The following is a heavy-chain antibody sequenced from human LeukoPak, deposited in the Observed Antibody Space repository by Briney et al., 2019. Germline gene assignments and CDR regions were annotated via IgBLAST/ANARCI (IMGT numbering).Heavy chain of an antibody. V-gene: IGHV4-34*01. D-gene: IGHD2-2*01. CDR1: GGSFSGYY. CDR3: ARGGIGNPTSSSKTHDY. Sequence: SETLSLTCAVYGGSFSGYYWSWIRQPPGKGLEWIGEINHSGSTNYNPSLKSRVTISVDTSKNQFSLKLSSVTAADTAVYYCARGGIGNPTSSSKTHDYWGQGTLVTVSS. J-gene: IGHJ4*02. CDR2: INHSGST.